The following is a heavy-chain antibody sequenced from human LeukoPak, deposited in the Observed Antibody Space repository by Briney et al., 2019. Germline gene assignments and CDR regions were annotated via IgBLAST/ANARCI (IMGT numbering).Heavy chain of an antibody. D-gene: IGHD6-13*01. CDR2: ISSNGGST. Sequence: GGSLGLSCSASGFTFSSYAMHWVRQAPRKGLEYVSAISSNGGSTYYADSVKGRFTISRDNSKNTLYLQMSSLRAEDTAVYYCVKDLVAGTPFDPWGQGTLVTVSS. CDR1: GFTFSSYA. J-gene: IGHJ5*02. V-gene: IGHV3-64D*09. CDR3: VKDLVAGTPFDP.